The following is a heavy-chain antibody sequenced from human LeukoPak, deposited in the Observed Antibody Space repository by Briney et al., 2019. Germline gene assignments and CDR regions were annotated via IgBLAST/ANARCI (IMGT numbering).Heavy chain of an antibody. CDR3: ARGEVVTASLPDYFYYYVDV. CDR1: GFTFSTYE. D-gene: IGHD2-21*02. CDR2: ITDSGRTI. Sequence: PGGSLRLSCAASGFTFSTYEMNWVRQAPGKGLEWVSYITDSGRTIYYADSVKGRFTISRDNAKNSLFLQMNSLRAEDTAVYYCARGEVVTASLPDYFYYYVDVWGKGTTVTISS. V-gene: IGHV3-48*03. J-gene: IGHJ6*03.